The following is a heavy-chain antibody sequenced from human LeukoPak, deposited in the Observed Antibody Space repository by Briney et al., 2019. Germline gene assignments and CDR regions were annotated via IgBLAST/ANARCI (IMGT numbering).Heavy chain of an antibody. D-gene: IGHD3-10*01. V-gene: IGHV4-34*01. CDR1: GGSFSGYY. CDR2: INHSGST. CDR3: ARWRGAWYYYGSAFDY. J-gene: IGHJ4*02. Sequence: SETLSLTCAVYGGSFSGYYWSWIRQPPGKGLEWIGEINHSGSTNYNPSLKSRVTISVDTSKNQFSLKLSSVTAADTAVYYCARWRGAWYYYGSAFDYWGQGTLVTVSS.